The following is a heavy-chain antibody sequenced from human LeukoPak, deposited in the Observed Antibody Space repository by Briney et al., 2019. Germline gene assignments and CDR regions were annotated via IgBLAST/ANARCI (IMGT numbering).Heavy chain of an antibody. CDR3: ARGGDYGDAPLIDY. CDR1: KFTFSNYA. J-gene: IGHJ4*02. D-gene: IGHD4-17*01. V-gene: IGHV3-30-3*01. Sequence: GGSLRLSCAASKFTFSNYAMHWVRQAPGKGLEWVAVISYDGSDKYYVDYMKGRFTISRDNSKNTLYLQMNSLRAEDTAVYYCARGGDYGDAPLIDYWGQGTLVTVSS. CDR2: ISYDGSDK.